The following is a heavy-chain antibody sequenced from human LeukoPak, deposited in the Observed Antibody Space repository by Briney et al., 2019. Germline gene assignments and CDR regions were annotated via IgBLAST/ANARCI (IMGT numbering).Heavy chain of an antibody. CDR3: AIDFEWLYLDY. CDR1: GYTFTSYG. D-gene: IGHD3-3*01. Sequence: ASVKVSCKASGYTFTSYGINWVRQAPGQGLDWMGWIGPYNGNTNYAQKLQPRVTMTTDTSTSTAYMELRSLRSDDTAVYYCAIDFEWLYLDYWGEGTLVTVSS. J-gene: IGHJ4*02. CDR2: IGPYNGNT. V-gene: IGHV1-18*01.